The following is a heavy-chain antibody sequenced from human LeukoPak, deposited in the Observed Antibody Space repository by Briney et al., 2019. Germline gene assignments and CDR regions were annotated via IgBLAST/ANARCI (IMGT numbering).Heavy chain of an antibody. J-gene: IGHJ3*02. CDR2: IYHSGST. V-gene: IGHV4-30-2*01. D-gene: IGHD2-2*01. CDR1: GGSISSGGYY. Sequence: SQTLSLTCTVSGGSISSGGYYWSWIRQPPGKGLEWIGYIYHSGSTYYNPSLKSRVIISVDRSKNQFSLKLSSVTAADTAVYYCARDLGYCSSTSCSGGGAFDIWGQGTMVTVSS. CDR3: ARDLGYCSSTSCSGGGAFDI.